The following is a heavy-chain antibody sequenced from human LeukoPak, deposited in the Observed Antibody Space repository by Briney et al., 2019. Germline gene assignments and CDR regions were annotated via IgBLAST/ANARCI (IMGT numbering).Heavy chain of an antibody. V-gene: IGHV4-59*01. CDR2: ISYSGST. CDR3: ARDMKYYYGSGSYWWFDP. Sequence: RPSETLSLTCTVSGGSFTPYYWSWIRQPPGKGLEWIGHISYSGSTNYNPSLKSRVTISVDTSKNQFSLKLSSVTAADTAVYYCARDMKYYYGSGSYWWFDPWGQGTLVTVSS. CDR1: GGSFTPYY. D-gene: IGHD3-10*01. J-gene: IGHJ5*02.